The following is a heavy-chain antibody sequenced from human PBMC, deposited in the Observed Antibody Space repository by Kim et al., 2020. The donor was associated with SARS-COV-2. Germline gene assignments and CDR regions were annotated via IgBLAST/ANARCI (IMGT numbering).Heavy chain of an antibody. D-gene: IGHD6-19*01. Sequence: ASVKVSCKASGYTFTSYAMHWVRQAPGQRLEWMGWINAGNGNTKYSQKFQGRVTITRDTSASTAYMELSSLRSEDTAVYYCARELYAGYSSGWYSNYWGQGTLVTVSS. CDR3: ARELYAGYSSGWYSNY. CDR1: GYTFTSYA. CDR2: INAGNGNT. V-gene: IGHV1-3*01. J-gene: IGHJ4*02.